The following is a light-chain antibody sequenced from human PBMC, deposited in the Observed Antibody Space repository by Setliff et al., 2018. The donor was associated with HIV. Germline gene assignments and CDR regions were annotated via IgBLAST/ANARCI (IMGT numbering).Light chain of an antibody. CDR3: CSNTGSNTYV. Sequence: QSALTQPASVSGSPVQSITISCTGTSSDVGRYNLVSWYQQHPGKAPKLMIYQATKRPSGVSNRFSGSKSGNTASLTISGLQAEDEADYYCCSNTGSNTYVFGTGTKVTVL. CDR1: SSDVGRYNL. J-gene: IGLJ1*01. CDR2: QAT. V-gene: IGLV2-23*01.